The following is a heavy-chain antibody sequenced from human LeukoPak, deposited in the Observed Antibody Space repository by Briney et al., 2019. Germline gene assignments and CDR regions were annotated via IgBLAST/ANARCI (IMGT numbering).Heavy chain of an antibody. CDR2: IYHSGST. Sequence: SGTLSLTCAVSGGSISSSNWWSWVRQPPGKGLEWIGEIYHSGSTNYNPSLKSRVTISVDKSKNQFSLKLSSVTAADTAVYYCASNPARANYYYYMDVWGKGTTVTVSS. CDR1: GGSISSSNW. CDR3: ASNPARANYYYYMDV. V-gene: IGHV4-4*02. D-gene: IGHD3-3*01. J-gene: IGHJ6*03.